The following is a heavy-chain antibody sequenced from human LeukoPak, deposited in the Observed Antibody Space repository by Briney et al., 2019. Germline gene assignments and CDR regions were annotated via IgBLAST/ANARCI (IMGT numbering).Heavy chain of an antibody. V-gene: IGHV1-46*01. CDR3: AKCWTTTKRDPRYSFDY. CDR2: INPSGGST. Sequence: ASVKVSCKASGYTFTSYYMHWVRQAPGQGLEWMGIINPSGGSTSYAQKFQGRVTMTRDTSTSTVYMELSSLRSEDTAVYYCAKCWTTTKRDPRYSFDYWGQGTLVTVSS. D-gene: IGHD1-1*01. J-gene: IGHJ4*02. CDR1: GYTFTSYY.